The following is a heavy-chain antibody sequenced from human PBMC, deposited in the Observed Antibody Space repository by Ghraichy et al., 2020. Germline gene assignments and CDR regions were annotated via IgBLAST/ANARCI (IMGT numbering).Heavy chain of an antibody. J-gene: IGHJ6*02. CDR2: IYHTGSR. CDR3: ARDMRLGDNDYYNGMDV. Sequence: SETLSLTCTVSGDSITSHFWSWIRQPPGEGLEWIGFIYHTGSRKYNPSLKGRVTLSVDTSKNQFSLKLRSVTAADTAVYYYARDMRLGDNDYYNGMDVWGQGTTVTVSS. CDR1: GDSITSHF. D-gene: IGHD3-16*01. V-gene: IGHV4-59*11.